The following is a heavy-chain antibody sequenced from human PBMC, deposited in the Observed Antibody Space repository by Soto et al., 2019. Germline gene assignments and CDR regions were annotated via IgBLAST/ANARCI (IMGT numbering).Heavy chain of an antibody. J-gene: IGHJ4*02. D-gene: IGHD1-20*01. CDR3: ARDTSAVTGTTGDFDY. V-gene: IGHV3-30*15. Sequence: VAVISYDGTNKNYADSVKGRFTISRDNSKKTLYLQMSSLRGEDTAVYYCARDTSAVTGTTGDFDYWGQGTLVTVSS. CDR2: ISYDGTNK.